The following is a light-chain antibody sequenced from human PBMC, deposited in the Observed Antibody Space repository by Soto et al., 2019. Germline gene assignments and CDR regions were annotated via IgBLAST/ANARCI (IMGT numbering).Light chain of an antibody. V-gene: IGKV3-20*01. J-gene: IGKJ1*01. CDR3: QYYGSSPTWT. Sequence: EIVLTQSPGTLSLSPGERATLSCRASQSVSSSYLAWYQQKPGQAPRLLIYGASSRATGIPDRFRGSGSGTDFTLTISRREPEDVAVDYCQYYGSSPTWTFGQGTKVEIK. CDR1: QSVSSSY. CDR2: GAS.